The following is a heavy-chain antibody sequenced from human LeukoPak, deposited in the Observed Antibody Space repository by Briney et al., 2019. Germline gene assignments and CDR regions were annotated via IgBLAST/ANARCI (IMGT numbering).Heavy chain of an antibody. Sequence: SETLSLTCTVSGYSISSGYYWGWIRPPPGKGLEWIGEINHSGSTNYNPSLKSRVTISVDTSKNQFSLKLSSVTAADTAVYYCARGRPDAFDIWGQGTMVTVSS. J-gene: IGHJ3*02. CDR1: GYSISSGYY. CDR2: INHSGST. CDR3: ARGRPDAFDI. V-gene: IGHV4-38-2*02.